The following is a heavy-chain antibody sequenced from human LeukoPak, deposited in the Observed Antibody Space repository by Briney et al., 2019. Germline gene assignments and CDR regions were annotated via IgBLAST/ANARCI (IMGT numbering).Heavy chain of an antibody. CDR1: GFTFSSYA. CDR2: IWSDGNNK. J-gene: IGHJ5*02. V-gene: IGHV3-33*06. D-gene: IGHD3-9*01. CDR3: AKQLDILTGYYNH. Sequence: GGSLRLSCAASGFTFSSYAMHWVRQAPGKGLEWVAIIWSDGNNKYYADSVEGRFTISRDTSKNTLFLQMNSLRAEDTAVYYCAKQLDILTGYYNHWGQGTLVTVSS.